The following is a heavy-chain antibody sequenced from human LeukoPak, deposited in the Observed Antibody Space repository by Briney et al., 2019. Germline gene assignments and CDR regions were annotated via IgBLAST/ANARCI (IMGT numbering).Heavy chain of an antibody. Sequence: PSETLSLTCTVSGGSVSSGSYYCSWIRQPPGKGLEWIGYIYYTGSTNYNPSLTSRVTISLDTSKNQFSLKLSSVTAADTAVYFCARGPPPLTTVVFDFWGQGTLVTASS. CDR2: IYYTGST. D-gene: IGHD4-23*01. V-gene: IGHV4-61*01. CDR1: GGSVSSGSYY. CDR3: ARGPPPLTTVVFDF. J-gene: IGHJ4*02.